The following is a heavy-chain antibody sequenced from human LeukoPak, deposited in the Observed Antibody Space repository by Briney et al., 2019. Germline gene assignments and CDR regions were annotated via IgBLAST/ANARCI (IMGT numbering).Heavy chain of an antibody. V-gene: IGHV3-21*01. Sequence: GGSLRLSCAASGFTFSSYNMNWVRQAPGKGLEWVSSISSSSSYIYYADSVKGRFTISRDNAKNSLYLQMNSLRAEDTAVYYCARDWHHSSGCLDYWGQGTLVTVSS. CDR3: ARDWHHSSGCLDY. CDR1: GFTFSSYN. J-gene: IGHJ4*02. CDR2: ISSSSSYI. D-gene: IGHD6-19*01.